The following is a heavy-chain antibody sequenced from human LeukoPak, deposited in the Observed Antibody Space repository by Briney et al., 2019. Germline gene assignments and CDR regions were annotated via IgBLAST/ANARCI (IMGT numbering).Heavy chain of an antibody. V-gene: IGHV3-30-3*01. CDR3: ARAMLDSSGRDY. D-gene: IGHD3-22*01. CDR1: GFTFSSYA. J-gene: IGHJ4*02. CDR2: ISYDGSNK. Sequence: PGRSLRLSCAASGFTFSSYAMHWVRQAPGKGLEWVAVISYDGSNKYYADSVKGRFTISRDNAKNTVYLQINSLRAEDTALYYYARAMLDSSGRDYWGQGTLVTVSS.